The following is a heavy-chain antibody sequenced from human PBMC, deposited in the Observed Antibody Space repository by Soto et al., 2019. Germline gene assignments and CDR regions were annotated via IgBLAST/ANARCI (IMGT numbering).Heavy chain of an antibody. Sequence: QVQVVESGGGVVQPGRSLRLSCAASGFTFSSFGMHWVRQAPGKGLEWVSLIWYDGSKKSYGDSVKGRFTISRDNSWNTVYLQMNSLRADDTAVYYCARDASYYSLWSGYYPSRNGMDAWGQGTTVTVSS. J-gene: IGHJ6*02. D-gene: IGHD3-3*01. V-gene: IGHV3-33*01. CDR3: ARDASYYSLWSGYYPSRNGMDA. CDR1: GFTFSSFG. CDR2: IWYDGSKK.